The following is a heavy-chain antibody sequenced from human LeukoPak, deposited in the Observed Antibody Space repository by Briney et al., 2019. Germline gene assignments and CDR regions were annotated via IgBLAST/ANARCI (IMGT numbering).Heavy chain of an antibody. CDR1: GGSISSNNYY. J-gene: IGHJ4*02. V-gene: IGHV4-61*05. CDR2: IYYSGST. Sequence: SETLSLTCTVSGGSISSNNYYWGWIRQPPGKGLEWIGYIYYSGSTNYNPSLKSRVTISVDTSKNQFSLKLSSVTAADTAVYYCARIEDYGGNSVNYWGQGTLVTVSS. D-gene: IGHD4-23*01. CDR3: ARIEDYGGNSVNY.